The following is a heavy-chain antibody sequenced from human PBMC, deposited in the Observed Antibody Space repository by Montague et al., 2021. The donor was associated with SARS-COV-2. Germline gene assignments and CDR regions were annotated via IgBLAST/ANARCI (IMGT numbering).Heavy chain of an antibody. D-gene: IGHD6-19*01. Sequence: SETLSLTCTVSGGSISSYYWSWIRQPPGKGLEWIGYIYYSGSTNYNPSLESRVTISVDTSKNQFSLMLSSVTAADTAVYYCARREAYSSGWYSGALNIWGQGTMVTVSS. V-gene: IGHV4-59*08. CDR3: ARREAYSSGWYSGALNI. CDR1: GGSISSYY. CDR2: IYYSGST. J-gene: IGHJ3*02.